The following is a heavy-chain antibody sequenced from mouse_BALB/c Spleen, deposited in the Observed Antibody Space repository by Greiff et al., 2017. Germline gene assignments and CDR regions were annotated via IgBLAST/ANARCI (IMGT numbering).Heavy chain of an antibody. CDR2: IYPGNSDT. V-gene: IGHV1-5*01. J-gene: IGHJ4*01. D-gene: IGHD2-3*01. CDR1: GYSFTSYW. Sequence: EVQLQQSGTVLARPGASVKMSCKASGYSFTSYWMHWVKQRPGQGLEWIGAIYPGNSDTSYNQKFKGKAKLTAVTSASTAYMELSSLTNEDSAVYYGTRADGYYLYYAMDYWGQGTSVTVSS. CDR3: TRADGYYLYYAMDY.